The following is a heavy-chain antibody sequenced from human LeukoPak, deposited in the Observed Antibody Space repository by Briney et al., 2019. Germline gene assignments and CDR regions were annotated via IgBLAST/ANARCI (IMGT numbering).Heavy chain of an antibody. V-gene: IGHV3-23*01. CDR1: GFTVSSNY. CDR2: ISGSGGST. Sequence: GGSLRLSCAASGFTVSSNYMSWVRQAPGKGLEWVSAISGSGGSTYYADSVKGRFTISRDNSKNTLYLQMNSLRAEDTAVYYCAKGGWYSSSWFDYWGQGTLVTVSS. CDR3: AKGGWYSSSWFDY. J-gene: IGHJ4*02. D-gene: IGHD6-13*01.